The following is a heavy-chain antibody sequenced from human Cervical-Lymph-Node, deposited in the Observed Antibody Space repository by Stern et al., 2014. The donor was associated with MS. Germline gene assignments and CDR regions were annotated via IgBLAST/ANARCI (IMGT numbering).Heavy chain of an antibody. CDR3: AKAPAYYYDTSGYYEFDY. CDR2: TSGSGGST. V-gene: IGHV3-23*04. Sequence: EVQLVESGGDLVQPGGSLRLSCAASGFAFRNYAMSWVRQAPGKRLEWVSSTSGSGGSTYYADSVKGRFTISRDNSRNTLYLQMDSLRAEDTAVYYCAKAPAYYYDTSGYYEFDYRGQGTLGTVSS. CDR1: GFAFRNYA. D-gene: IGHD3-22*01. J-gene: IGHJ4*02.